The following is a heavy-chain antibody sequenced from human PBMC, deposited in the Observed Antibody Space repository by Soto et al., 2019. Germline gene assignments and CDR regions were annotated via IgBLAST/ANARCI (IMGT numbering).Heavy chain of an antibody. CDR3: ARDQWRNYDFWSRYYWAY. V-gene: IGHV1-18*01. CDR2: ISAYNSNT. Sequence: ASVKVSCKASGYTFTSYSISWVRQAPGQGIEGMEGISAYNSNTNYAQKLQGRVTMTTDTSTSTAYMELRSLRSDDTAVYYCARDQWRNYDFWSRYYWAYWGQGTLVTVSS. D-gene: IGHD3-3*01. J-gene: IGHJ4*02. CDR1: GYTFTSYS.